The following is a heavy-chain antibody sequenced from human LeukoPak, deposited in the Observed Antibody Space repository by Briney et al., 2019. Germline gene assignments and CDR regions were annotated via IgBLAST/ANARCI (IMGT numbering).Heavy chain of an antibody. CDR1: GYTFTSYY. CDR3: ASADGFNYWFDP. V-gene: IGHV1-46*01. D-gene: IGHD5-12*01. Sequence: ASVKVSCKASGYTFTSYYMHWVRQAPGQGLEWMGIINPSGGSTSYAQKFQGRVTMTRDTSTSTVYMELSSLRSEDTAVYYCASADGFNYWFDPWGQGTLVTVSS. J-gene: IGHJ5*02. CDR2: INPSGGST.